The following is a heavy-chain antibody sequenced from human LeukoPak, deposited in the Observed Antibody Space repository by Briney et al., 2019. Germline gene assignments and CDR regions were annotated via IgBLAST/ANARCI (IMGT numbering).Heavy chain of an antibody. Sequence: GGSLRLSCAASGFTFSSYAMSWVRQAPGKGLEWVSSISSSSSYIYYADSVKGRFTISRDNAKNSLYLQMNSLRAEDTAVYYCARDKSSGSPPDYWGQGTLVTVSS. J-gene: IGHJ4*02. CDR1: GFTFSSYA. CDR3: ARDKSSGSPPDY. D-gene: IGHD3-10*01. V-gene: IGHV3-21*01. CDR2: ISSSSSYI.